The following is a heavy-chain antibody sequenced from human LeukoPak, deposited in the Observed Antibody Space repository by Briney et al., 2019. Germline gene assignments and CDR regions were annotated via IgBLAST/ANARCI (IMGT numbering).Heavy chain of an antibody. V-gene: IGHV3-48*01. Sequence: PGGSLRLSCAASGFTFSSYSMNWVRQAPGKGLEWVSYISSSSSTIYYADSVKGRFTISRDNAKNSLYLQMNSLRAEDTAVYYCARDGRSYYTYYGQGTLVTVSS. J-gene: IGHJ4*02. D-gene: IGHD1-26*01. CDR3: ARDGRSYYTY. CDR1: GFTFSSYS. CDR2: ISSSSSTI.